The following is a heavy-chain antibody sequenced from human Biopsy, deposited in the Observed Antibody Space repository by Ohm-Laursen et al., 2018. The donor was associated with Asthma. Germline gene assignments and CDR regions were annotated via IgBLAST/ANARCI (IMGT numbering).Heavy chain of an antibody. CDR3: ARGDSSNWSHYYFDY. CDR2: ISSSGSSI. CDR1: GFTFSDYS. D-gene: IGHD3-22*01. V-gene: IGHV3-11*01. Sequence: GSLRLSCTASGFTFSDYSMTWIRQAPGKGLEWISYISSSGSSILYADSVKDRFTISRDNAKNSLHLQMNSLRAEDTAVYYCARGDSSNWSHYYFDYWGQGTLVTVSS. J-gene: IGHJ4*02.